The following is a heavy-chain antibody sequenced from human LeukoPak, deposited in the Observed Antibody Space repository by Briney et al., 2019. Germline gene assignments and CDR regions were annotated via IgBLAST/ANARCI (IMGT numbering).Heavy chain of an antibody. D-gene: IGHD4-23*01. J-gene: IGHJ4*02. Sequence: SGGSLRLSWAASGFTFKNYAMSWVRQAPGKGLEWVAFIRYDGSNKYYADSVKGRFTISRDNSKNTLYLQMNSLRAEDTAVYYCAKGQEGNSLGGYYFDYWGQGTLVTVSS. CDR1: GFTFKNYA. CDR2: IRYDGSNK. CDR3: AKGQEGNSLGGYYFDY. V-gene: IGHV3-30*02.